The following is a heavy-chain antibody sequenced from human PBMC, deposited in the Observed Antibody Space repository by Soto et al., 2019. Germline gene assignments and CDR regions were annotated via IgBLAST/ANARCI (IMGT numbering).Heavy chain of an antibody. D-gene: IGHD4-17*01. J-gene: IGHJ4*02. CDR2: IYYSGST. CDR3: ANGDYGDYESDY. CDR1: GGSISSSSYY. V-gene: IGHV4-39*01. Sequence: QLQLQESGPGLVKPSETLSLTCTVSGGSISSSSYYWGWIRQPPGKGLEWIGSIYYSGSTYYNPSPKSGVTISVNTSKSQFSLKLSSVTAADTAVYYCANGDYGDYESDYWGQGTLVTVSS.